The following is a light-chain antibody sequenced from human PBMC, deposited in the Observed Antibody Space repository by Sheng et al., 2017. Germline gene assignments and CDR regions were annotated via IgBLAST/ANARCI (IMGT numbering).Light chain of an antibody. CDR1: QSVLYSSNNKNY. Sequence: DIVMTQSPDSLVVSLGERATINCKSSQSVLYSSNNKNYLAWYQQKPGQPPKLLIYWASTRESGVPDRFSGSGSGTDFTLTISSLQAEDVAVYYCQQYYSNLRTFGQGTKVEIK. CDR3: QQYYSNLRT. CDR2: WAS. J-gene: IGKJ1*01. V-gene: IGKV4-1*01.